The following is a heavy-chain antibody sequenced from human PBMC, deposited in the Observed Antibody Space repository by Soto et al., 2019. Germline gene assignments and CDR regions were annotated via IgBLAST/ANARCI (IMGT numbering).Heavy chain of an antibody. Sequence: SETLSLTCTASRGSISSGDYYWSWIRQPPGKGLEWIASIHYSGNTFYTRSLESRAAISVDTSKNQFSRRRSSLTAADTAVYYCARVRSCSGDSCCPRYFGYCHQQTLFTASS. J-gene: IGHJ4*02. CDR3: ARVRSCSGDSCCPRYFGY. CDR2: IHYSGNT. V-gene: IGHV4-30-4*01. CDR1: RGSISSGDYY. D-gene: IGHD2-15*01.